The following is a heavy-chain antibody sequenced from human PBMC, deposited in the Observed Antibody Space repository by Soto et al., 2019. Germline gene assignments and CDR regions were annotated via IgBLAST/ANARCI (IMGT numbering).Heavy chain of an antibody. CDR1: GYSVTSDSY. Sequence: SETLSLTCLVSGYSVTSDSYWAWIRQSPGKGLEWIVSMYHGGTTFYNPSLKSRVTMSMDTSKNQFSLKLRSVTAADTAIYYCARVHVMVVAGSTFDYWGQGIPVTVSS. V-gene: IGHV4-38-2*01. J-gene: IGHJ4*02. CDR3: ARVHVMVVAGSTFDY. CDR2: MYHGGTT. D-gene: IGHD2-15*01.